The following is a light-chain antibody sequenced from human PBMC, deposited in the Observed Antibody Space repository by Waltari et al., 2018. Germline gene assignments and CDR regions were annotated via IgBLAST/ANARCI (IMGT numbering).Light chain of an antibody. CDR1: QSVLYSSNNKNY. J-gene: IGKJ4*01. CDR3: QQYYNSPLT. Sequence: IVMTQSPDSLAVSLGERATINCKSSQSVLYSSNNKNYLAWYQQKPGQPPKLIIYWASTRESGVPDRFSGSESGTDFTLTISSLQAEDVAVYYCQQYYNSPLTFGGGTKVEIK. V-gene: IGKV4-1*01. CDR2: WAS.